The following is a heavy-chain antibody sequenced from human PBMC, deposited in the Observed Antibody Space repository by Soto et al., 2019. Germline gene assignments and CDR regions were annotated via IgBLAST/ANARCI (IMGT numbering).Heavy chain of an antibody. V-gene: IGHV3-23*01. CDR3: ANDPTNPLNYYGSGSYGV. CDR1: GFTFSSYA. CDR2: ISGSGGST. Sequence: GSLRLSCAASGFTFSSYAMSWVRQAPGKGLEWVSAISGSGGSTYYADSVKGRFTISRDNSKNTLYLQMNSLRAEDTAVYYCANDPTNPLNYYGSGSYGVWGQGTTVTVSS. J-gene: IGHJ6*02. D-gene: IGHD3-10*01.